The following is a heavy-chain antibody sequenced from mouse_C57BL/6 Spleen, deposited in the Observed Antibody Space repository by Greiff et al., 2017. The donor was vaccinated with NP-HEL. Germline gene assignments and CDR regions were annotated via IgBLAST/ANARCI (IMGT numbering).Heavy chain of an antibody. D-gene: IGHD1-1*01. V-gene: IGHV1-61*01. Sequence: QVQLKQSGAELVRPGSSVKLSCTASGYTFTSYCMDWVKQRPGQVLEWIGNIYPSNCDPHYTQKFNDKATFTEDKSSSTAYIQLSSLTSEDSAVYYCASSGSFSYYARDYWGQGTSDTVST. J-gene: IGHJ4*01. CDR2: IYPSNCDP. CDR3: ASSGSFSYYARDY. CDR1: GYTFTSYC.